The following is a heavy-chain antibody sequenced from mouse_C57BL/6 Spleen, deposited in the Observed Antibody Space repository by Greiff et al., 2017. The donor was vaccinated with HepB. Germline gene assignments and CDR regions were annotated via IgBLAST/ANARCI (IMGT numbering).Heavy chain of an antibody. Sequence: QVQLQQSGAELVRPGTSVKMSCKASGYTFTNYWIGWAKQRPGHGLEWIGDIYPGGGYTNYNEKFKGKATLTADKSSSTAYMQFSSLTSEDSAIYYCARVYYGSSLYYFDYWGQGTTLTVSS. CDR2: IYPGGGYT. V-gene: IGHV1-63*01. CDR1: GYTFTNYW. CDR3: ARVYYGSSLYYFDY. J-gene: IGHJ2*01. D-gene: IGHD1-1*01.